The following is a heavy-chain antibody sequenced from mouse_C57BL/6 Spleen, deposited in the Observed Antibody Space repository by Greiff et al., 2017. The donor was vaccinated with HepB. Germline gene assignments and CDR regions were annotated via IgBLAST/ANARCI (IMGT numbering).Heavy chain of an antibody. CDR3: VRHDYYGSSHHAMDY. CDR1: GFSFNTYA. CDR2: IRSKSNNYAT. D-gene: IGHD1-1*01. V-gene: IGHV10-1*01. Sequence: EVKVEESGGGLVQPKGSLKLSCAASGFSFNTYAMNWVRQAPGKGLEWVARIRSKSNNYATYYADSVKDRFTISRDDSESMLYLQMNNLKTEDTAMYYCVRHDYYGSSHHAMDYWGQGTSVTVSS. J-gene: IGHJ4*01.